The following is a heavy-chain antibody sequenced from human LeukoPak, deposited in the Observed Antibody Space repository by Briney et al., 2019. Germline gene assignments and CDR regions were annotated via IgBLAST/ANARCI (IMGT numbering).Heavy chain of an antibody. Sequence: GRSLRLSCAASGVMFSSHGMSWVRQAPGKGLEWVSSITDTGSGTCYVDSVKGRFTMSRDNSKNTLYLQMNSLRAEDTAVYYCAKNLLGSESFSWYFDLWGRGTLVTVSS. V-gene: IGHV3-23*01. D-gene: IGHD1-26*01. CDR3: AKNLLGSESFSWYFDL. CDR2: ITDTGSGT. CDR1: GVMFSSHG. J-gene: IGHJ2*01.